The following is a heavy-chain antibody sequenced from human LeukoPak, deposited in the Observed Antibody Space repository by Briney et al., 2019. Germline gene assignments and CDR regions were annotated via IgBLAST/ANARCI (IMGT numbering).Heavy chain of an antibody. Sequence: GRSLRLSCAASGFIFSSYAMHWVRQAPGKGLEWVAVVSYDGSNTLYADSVKGRFTISRDNSRNTLYVQMDNLRVEDTAVCYCAREAEQWLVPGYWGQGTLVSASS. J-gene: IGHJ4*02. D-gene: IGHD6-19*01. CDR1: GFIFSSYA. V-gene: IGHV3-30*04. CDR2: VSYDGSNT. CDR3: AREAEQWLVPGY.